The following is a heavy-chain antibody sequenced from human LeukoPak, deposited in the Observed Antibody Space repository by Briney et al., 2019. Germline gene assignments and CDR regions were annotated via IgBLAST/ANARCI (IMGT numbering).Heavy chain of an antibody. Sequence: GGSLRLSCAASGFTFGDYSMHWVRQGPGKGLEWVSLISWDGGSTYYADSVKGRFTISKDNSKNSLYLQMNSLGTDDTALYYCAKDISTRGIAVADYWGQGTLVTVSS. D-gene: IGHD6-13*01. CDR2: ISWDGGST. J-gene: IGHJ4*02. CDR1: GFTFGDYS. V-gene: IGHV3-43*01. CDR3: AKDISTRGIAVADY.